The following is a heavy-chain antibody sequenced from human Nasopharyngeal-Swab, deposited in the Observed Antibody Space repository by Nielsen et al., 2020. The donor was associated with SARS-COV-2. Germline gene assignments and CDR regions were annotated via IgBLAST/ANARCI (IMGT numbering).Heavy chain of an antibody. Sequence: ASVKVSCKASGYTFITYGISWVRQAPGQGLEWMGWISAYNGDRNYAQKFQGRVTMTTDTSTSTAHMELRSLRSDDTARYYCARNGGYYGMDVWGQGTTVTVSS. CDR1: GYTFITYG. CDR3: ARNGGYYGMDV. J-gene: IGHJ6*02. V-gene: IGHV1-18*01. D-gene: IGHD2-8*01. CDR2: ISAYNGDR.